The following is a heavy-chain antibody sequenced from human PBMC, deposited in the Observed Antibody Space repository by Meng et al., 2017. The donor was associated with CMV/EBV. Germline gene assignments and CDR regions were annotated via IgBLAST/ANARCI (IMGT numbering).Heavy chain of an antibody. V-gene: IGHV4-39*01. CDR1: VVSNNSSRYF. CDR2: IYYSGCT. J-gene: IGHJ4*02. Sequence: SVVSNNSSRYFRGCPRQRPGRVLKSIGSIYYSGCTYYNPSRNSRATITVNTSTNQFSMKLSSVAAAETAVYYCARRYSDYVGGLDYWGQGTLVTVSS. D-gene: IGHD5-12*01. CDR3: ARRYSDYVGGLDY.